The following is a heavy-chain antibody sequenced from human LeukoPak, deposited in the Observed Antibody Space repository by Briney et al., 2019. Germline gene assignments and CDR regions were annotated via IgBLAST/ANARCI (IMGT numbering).Heavy chain of an antibody. V-gene: IGHV3-7*05. CDR3: ARGLVVCDY. CDR1: GFTFSSYW. D-gene: IGHD6-19*01. Sequence: GGSLRLSCAASGFTFSSYWMHWVRQAPGKGLEWVANIKQDVGEKYYVDSVKGRFTISRDNAKNSLFLQMNSLRAEDTAVYYCARGLVVCDYWGQGTLVTVSS. J-gene: IGHJ4*02. CDR2: IKQDVGEK.